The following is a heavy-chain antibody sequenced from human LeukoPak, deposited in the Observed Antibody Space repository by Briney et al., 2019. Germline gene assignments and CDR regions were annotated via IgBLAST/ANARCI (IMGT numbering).Heavy chain of an antibody. V-gene: IGHV3-21*01. J-gene: IGHJ4*02. CDR1: GFTFRNYS. CDR2: ISFNSNYK. D-gene: IGHD3-3*01. Sequence: GGSLRLSCAASGFTFRNYSMNWVRQAPGKGLEWVSSISFNSNYKYYADSVKGRFTISRDNAKNSLYLQMKSLSAEDTAVYYCVRDSWVYDFWGQGTLVTVSS. CDR3: VRDSWVYDF.